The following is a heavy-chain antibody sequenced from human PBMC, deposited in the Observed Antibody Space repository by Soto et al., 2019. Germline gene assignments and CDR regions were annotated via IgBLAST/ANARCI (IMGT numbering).Heavy chain of an antibody. CDR2: INANGGTT. Sequence: QVQLVQSGAEVKKPGASVKVSCKASGYSFTTSYMHWVRQAAGQGLEWMGIINANGGTTNYAPKFQGRVTMTRDTSTSTAYMELSSVRSDDTAVYFCGRGLYGDEIDPWGQGTLVTVSS. CDR1: GYSFTTSY. J-gene: IGHJ5*02. V-gene: IGHV1-46*03. CDR3: GRGLYGDEIDP. D-gene: IGHD4-17*01.